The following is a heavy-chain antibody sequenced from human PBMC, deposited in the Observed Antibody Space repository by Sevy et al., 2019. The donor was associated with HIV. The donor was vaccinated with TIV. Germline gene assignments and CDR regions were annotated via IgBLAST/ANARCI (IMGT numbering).Heavy chain of an antibody. CDR1: GGSFSGYY. J-gene: IGHJ5*02. D-gene: IGHD3-22*01. V-gene: IGHV4-34*01. CDR3: ARGHYYDGSGYGSGSSWFDP. Sequence: SETLSLTCAVYGGSFSGYYWSWIRQPPGKGLEWIGEINHSGSTNYNPSLKSRVTISVDTSKNQFSLKLSSVTAADTAVYYCARGHYYDGSGYGSGSSWFDPWGQGTLVTVSS. CDR2: INHSGST.